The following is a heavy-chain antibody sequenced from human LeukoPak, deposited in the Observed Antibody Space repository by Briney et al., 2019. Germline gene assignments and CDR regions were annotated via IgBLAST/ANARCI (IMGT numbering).Heavy chain of an antibody. J-gene: IGHJ4*02. CDR1: GFTFSSYS. V-gene: IGHV3-21*01. CDR3: ARVAIAAAGIDY. Sequence: GGSLRLSCAASGFTFSSYSMNWVRQAPGKGLEWVSSISSSSSYIYYADSVKGRFTISRDNAKNSLYLQMNSLRAEDTAVYYCARVAIAAAGIDYWGQRTLVTVSS. D-gene: IGHD6-13*01. CDR2: ISSSSSYI.